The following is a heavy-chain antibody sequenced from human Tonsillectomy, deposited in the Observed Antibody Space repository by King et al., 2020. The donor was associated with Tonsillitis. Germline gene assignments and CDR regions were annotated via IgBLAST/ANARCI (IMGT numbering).Heavy chain of an antibody. CDR1: GGSISGYY. CDR2: SYYSVTT. V-gene: IGHV4-59*01. Sequence: VQLQESGPGLVKPSETLSLTCTVSGGSISGYYWAWIRQPPGKGLEWIGYSYYSVTTHYNPSLKSRVTISVDTSKDQFSLRLTSVTAADTAVYYCARDSGGWTLTNYYMDVWGKGTTVTVSS. J-gene: IGHJ6*03. D-gene: IGHD2-15*01. CDR3: ARDSGGWTLTNYYMDV.